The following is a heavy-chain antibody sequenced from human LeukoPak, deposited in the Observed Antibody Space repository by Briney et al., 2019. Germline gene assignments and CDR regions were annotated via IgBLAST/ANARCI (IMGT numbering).Heavy chain of an antibody. CDR2: IYYSGTT. CDR1: GGSISNYY. CDR3: AREDPQTTVPEGMDI. V-gene: IGHV4-59*01. Sequence: SETLSLTCTVSGGSISNYYWSWIRQSPGKGLEWIGYIYYSGTTNSNPSLKSRVTISVDTSKNQFSLQLRSVTAADTAVYYCAREDPQTTVPEGMDIWGQGTTVIVSS. J-gene: IGHJ6*02. D-gene: IGHD4-17*01.